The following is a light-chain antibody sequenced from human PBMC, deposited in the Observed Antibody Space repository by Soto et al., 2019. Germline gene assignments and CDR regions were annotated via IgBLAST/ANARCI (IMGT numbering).Light chain of an antibody. V-gene: IGKV3-15*01. CDR3: QQYKQWPFA. Sequence: VMTQSPTTLSVSPGERATLSCRASHSVGSNLAWYQQNPGQAPRLLIYGASTRATGVPARFSGSGSATQFTLTISSLQSEDFGFYYCQQYKQWPFAFGGGTKVEIK. CDR2: GAS. J-gene: IGKJ4*01. CDR1: HSVGSN.